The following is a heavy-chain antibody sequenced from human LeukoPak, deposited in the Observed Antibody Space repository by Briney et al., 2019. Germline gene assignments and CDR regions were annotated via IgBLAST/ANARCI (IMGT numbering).Heavy chain of an antibody. D-gene: IGHD3-3*01. CDR3: AKGKGDFWINRYYYYYMDV. V-gene: IGHV3-30*02. CDR1: GFTFTKYW. J-gene: IGHJ6*03. Sequence: PGGSLGLSCAASGFTFTKYWMTWVRQAPGKGLEWVAFIRYDGSNKYYADSVKGRFTISRDNSKNTLYLQMNSLRAEDTAVYYCAKGKGDFWINRYYYYYMDVWGKGTTVTVSS. CDR2: IRYDGSNK.